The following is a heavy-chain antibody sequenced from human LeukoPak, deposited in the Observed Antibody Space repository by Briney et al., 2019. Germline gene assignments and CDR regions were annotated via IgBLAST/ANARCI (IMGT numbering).Heavy chain of an antibody. CDR1: GYTFTRYS. V-gene: IGHV1-3*01. CDR3: AKRVYGVYVAFDV. Sequence: ASVKVSCKASGYTFTRYSMHWVRQAPGQRLEWMGWINPDTSSTSYSQKFQGRVTLTRDTSAGTVYMELSSLTSEDTAVYYCAKRVYGVYVAFDVWGQGTMVTVSS. CDR2: INPDTSST. J-gene: IGHJ3*01. D-gene: IGHD4-17*01.